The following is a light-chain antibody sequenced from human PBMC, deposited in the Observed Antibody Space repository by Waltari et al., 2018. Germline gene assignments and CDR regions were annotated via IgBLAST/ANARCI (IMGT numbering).Light chain of an antibody. CDR1: SSAVGSYNY. CDR2: EVT. V-gene: IGLV2-14*03. J-gene: IGLJ1*01. Sequence: QSALTQPASVSGSPGQSITISCTGTSSAVGSYNYVSWYQQHPGKAPKLLIFEVTDRPSGVSNRFSGSKSGNTASLTISGLQAEDEADYYCSSYTRTTTLYVFGTGTKVTVL. CDR3: SSYTRTTTLYV.